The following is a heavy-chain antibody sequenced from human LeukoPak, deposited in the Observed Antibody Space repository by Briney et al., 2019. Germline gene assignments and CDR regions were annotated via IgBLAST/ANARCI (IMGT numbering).Heavy chain of an antibody. V-gene: IGHV1-69*05. CDR1: GGTFSSYA. CDR2: IIPIFGTA. J-gene: IGHJ4*02. Sequence: ASVKVSCKASGGTFSSYAISWVRQAPGQGLEWMGGIIPIFGTANYAQKFQGRVTITTDESTSTAYMELSSLRSEDTAVYYCARASGHYYDSSGYYRGDYWGQGTLVTVSS. D-gene: IGHD3-22*01. CDR3: ARASGHYYDSSGYYRGDY.